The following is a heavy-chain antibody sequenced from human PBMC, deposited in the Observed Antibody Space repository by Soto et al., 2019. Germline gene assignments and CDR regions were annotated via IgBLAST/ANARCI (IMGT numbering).Heavy chain of an antibody. CDR3: AHRAYFDSGKQFDY. CDR2: IYWDDEK. V-gene: IGHV2-5*02. J-gene: IGHJ4*02. CDR1: GFSLSTSGVG. D-gene: IGHD3-10*01. Sequence: QITLKESGPTLVKPTQTLTLTCTFSGFSLSTSGVGVGWIRQPPGKALEWLAIIYWDDEKRYSPSLKTRLTVTKDTSKNQVVVTMTNVDPVDTATYYCAHRAYFDSGKQFDYWGQGTLVSVSS.